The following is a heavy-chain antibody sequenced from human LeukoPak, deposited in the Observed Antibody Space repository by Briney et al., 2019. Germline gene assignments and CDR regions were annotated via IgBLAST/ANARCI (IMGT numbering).Heavy chain of an antibody. D-gene: IGHD3-3*01. V-gene: IGHV1-18*01. Sequence: ASVKVSCKASGYTFTSYGISWVRQAPGQGLEWMGRISAYNGNTNYAQKLQGRVTMTTDTSTSTAYMELRSLRSDDTAVYYCASSLTIFGVVISYAFDIWGQGTMVTVSS. CDR1: GYTFTSYG. CDR3: ASSLTIFGVVISYAFDI. CDR2: ISAYNGNT. J-gene: IGHJ3*02.